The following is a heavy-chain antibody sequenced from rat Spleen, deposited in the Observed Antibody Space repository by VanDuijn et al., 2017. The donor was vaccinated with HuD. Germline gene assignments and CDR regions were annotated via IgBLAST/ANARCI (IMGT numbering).Heavy chain of an antibody. CDR3: ARLESGDFDY. J-gene: IGHJ2*01. CDR1: GFTLSDYY. Sequence: EVQLVESGGGLVQPGRSLKLSCAASGFTLSDYYMAWVRQAPKKGLEWVASISYEGSGTYYGDSVKGRFTISRDNAKSTLYLQMNSLRSEDTATYYCARLESGDFDYWGQGVMVTVSS. V-gene: IGHV5-22*01. D-gene: IGHD1-1*01. CDR2: ISYEGSGT.